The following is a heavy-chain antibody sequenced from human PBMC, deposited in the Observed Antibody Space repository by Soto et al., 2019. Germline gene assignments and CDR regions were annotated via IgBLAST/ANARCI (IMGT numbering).Heavy chain of an antibody. D-gene: IGHD2-15*01. CDR2: IWYDGSNQ. CDR3: AREGCSGGNCYQWSNWFDP. V-gene: IGHV3-33*01. Sequence: QVQLVESGGGVVQPGRSLRLSCAASGFIFRSYGMHWVRQAPGKGLEWVAVIWYDGSNQDYADSVKGRFTISRDNSKNTLYLQMNSLRAEDTAVYYCAREGCSGGNCYQWSNWFDPWGQGTLVTVSS. J-gene: IGHJ5*02. CDR1: GFIFRSYG.